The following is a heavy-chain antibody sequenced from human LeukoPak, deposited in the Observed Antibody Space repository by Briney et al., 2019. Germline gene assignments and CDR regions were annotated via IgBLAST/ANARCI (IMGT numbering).Heavy chain of an antibody. CDR1: GFTFSSYA. D-gene: IGHD4-17*01. CDR3: ATVKYDYGDPVGWFDP. CDR2: ILSTGTT. V-gene: IGHV3-23*05. Sequence: GGSLRLSCAASGFTFSSYAMHWVRQAPGKGLEWVSHILSTGTTYYADSVRGRFSISRDNAKNTLFLLMTSLRAEDTAVYYCATVKYDYGDPVGWFDPWGQGTLVTVSS. J-gene: IGHJ5*02.